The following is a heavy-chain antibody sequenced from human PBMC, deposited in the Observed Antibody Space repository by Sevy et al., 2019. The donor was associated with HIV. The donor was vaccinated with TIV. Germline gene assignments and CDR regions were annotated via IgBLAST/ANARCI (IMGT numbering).Heavy chain of an antibody. V-gene: IGHV4-61*01. CDR2: XXXSWST. Sequence: SETLSLTCTVSXXSVSSGSYXWSWXRQPPGKGLGXIGYXXXSWSTNYXPSLKSRVTISVDTSKNQFSLKLSSVTAAXTAVYYCATAITMVQXVXPRXXXXXGXGTLVTVSS. CDR1: XXSVSSGSYX. CDR3: ATAITMVQXVXPRXXXX. J-gene: IGHJ4*02. D-gene: IGHD3-10*01.